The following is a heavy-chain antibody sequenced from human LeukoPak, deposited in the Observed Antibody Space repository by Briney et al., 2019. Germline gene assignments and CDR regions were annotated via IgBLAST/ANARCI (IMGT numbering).Heavy chain of an antibody. Sequence: SQTLSLTCTVSGGSISSGSYYWSWIRQPAGKGLEWIGRIYTSGSTNYNPSLKSRVTISVDTSKNQFSLKLSSVTAADTAVYYCVIGYYYHYWGQGTLVTVSS. CDR2: IYTSGST. V-gene: IGHV4-61*02. CDR3: VIGYYYHY. D-gene: IGHD3-10*01. CDR1: GGSISSGSYY. J-gene: IGHJ4*02.